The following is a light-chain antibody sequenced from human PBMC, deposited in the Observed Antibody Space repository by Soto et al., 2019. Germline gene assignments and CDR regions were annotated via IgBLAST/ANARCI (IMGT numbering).Light chain of an antibody. V-gene: IGLV2-8*01. J-gene: IGLJ1*01. CDR2: EVT. Sequence: QSALTQPPSASGSPGQSVTIPCTGTGSDVGGYNFVSWYQQHPGKAPKLIIYEVTKRPSGVPDRFSGSKSGNTASLTVSGLQAEDEADYYCSSYSGTNNYVFGTGTKVTVL. CDR1: GSDVGGYNF. CDR3: SSYSGTNNYV.